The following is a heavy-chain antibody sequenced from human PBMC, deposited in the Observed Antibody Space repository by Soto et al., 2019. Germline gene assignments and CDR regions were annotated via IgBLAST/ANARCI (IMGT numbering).Heavy chain of an antibody. CDR2: ISGSGGST. CDR1: GFTFSSYA. V-gene: IGHV3-23*01. D-gene: IGHD3-10*01. J-gene: IGHJ3*02. CDR3: ARILWFGESGYAFDI. Sequence: GGSLRLSCAASGFTFSSYAMSWVRQAPGKGLEWVSAISGSGGSTYYADSVKGRFTISRDNSKNTLYLQMNSLRAEDTAVYYCARILWFGESGYAFDIWGQGTMVTVSS.